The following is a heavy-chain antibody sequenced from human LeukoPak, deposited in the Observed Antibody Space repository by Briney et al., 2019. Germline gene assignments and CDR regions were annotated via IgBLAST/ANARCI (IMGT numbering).Heavy chain of an antibody. J-gene: IGHJ4*02. Sequence: GGSLRLSCVASGFILENHAMSWVRQAPGKGLEWVASIKHDGSEKYYVDSVRGRFTISRDNTMNSLYLQMSSLRAEDTAVYYCATDRGWRASGYYLYYFEYWGQGTLVTFSS. D-gene: IGHD3-3*01. CDR3: ATDRGWRASGYYLYYFEY. V-gene: IGHV3-7*01. CDR2: IKHDGSEK. CDR1: GFILENHA.